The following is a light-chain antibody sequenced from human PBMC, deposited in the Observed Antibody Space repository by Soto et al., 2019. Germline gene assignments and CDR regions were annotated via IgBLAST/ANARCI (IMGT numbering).Light chain of an antibody. CDR2: RAS. CDR1: QSVSSN. J-gene: IGKJ1*01. CDR3: EQYNNWPPEGT. Sequence: EIVMTQSPATLSVSPGERATLSCRASQSVSSNLAWYQQKPGQAPRLLIYRASTRATGIPARFNCSGSGTELDLTISSLQSEDVAVYYCEQYNNWPPEGTFGQGTKVEIK. V-gene: IGKV3-15*01.